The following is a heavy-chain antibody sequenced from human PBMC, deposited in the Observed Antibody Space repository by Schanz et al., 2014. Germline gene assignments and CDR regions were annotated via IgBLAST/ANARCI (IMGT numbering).Heavy chain of an antibody. Sequence: EVLLVESGGGLVTPGESLRLSCAASGFTFSSYAMSWVRQAPGKGLEWVSAISGSGGDTYYADSVKGRFTISRDNAKNSLYLQMTGLRAEDTAVYYCAAHETLSTTACYPSWGQGTLVAVSS. CDR1: GFTFSSYA. CDR2: ISGSGGDT. D-gene: IGHD2-2*01. V-gene: IGHV3-23*04. CDR3: AAHETLSTTACYPS. J-gene: IGHJ4*02.